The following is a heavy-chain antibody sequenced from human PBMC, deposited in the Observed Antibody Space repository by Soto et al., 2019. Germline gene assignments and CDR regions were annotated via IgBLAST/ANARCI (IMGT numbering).Heavy chain of an antibody. J-gene: IGHJ4*02. D-gene: IGHD2-2*01. CDR1: GGSITSGDYY. V-gene: IGHV4-30-4*01. CDR2: IFNTEGT. CDR3: ARGTPMDS. Sequence: SETLSLTCIVSGGSITSGDYYWIWIRQPPGKGLEWIGYIFNTEGTSYNPSLKSRLTISADTSKNQFSLKLNSVTAADTAFYYCARGTPMDSWGQGTLVTVSS.